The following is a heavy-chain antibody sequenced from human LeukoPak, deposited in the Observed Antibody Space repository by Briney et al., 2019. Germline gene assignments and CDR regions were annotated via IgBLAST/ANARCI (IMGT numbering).Heavy chain of an antibody. CDR1: GGTFSSYA. D-gene: IGHD6-13*01. CDR3: ASKYSSNWYATDYYFDY. V-gene: IGHV1-69*13. CDR2: IIPIFGTA. J-gene: IGHJ4*02. Sequence: SVKVSCKASGGTFSSYAISWVRQAPGQGLEWMGGIIPIFGTANYAQKFQGRVTITADESTSTAYMELSSLRSEDTAVYYCASKYSSNWYATDYYFDYWGQGTLVTVSS.